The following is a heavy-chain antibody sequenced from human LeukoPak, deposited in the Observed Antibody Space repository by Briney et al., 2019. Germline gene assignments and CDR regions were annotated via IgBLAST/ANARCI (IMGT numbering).Heavy chain of an antibody. J-gene: IGHJ6*03. V-gene: IGHV4-30-4*08. CDR3: ARLRWSPSYYYYYMDV. D-gene: IGHD3-16*01. CDR2: IYYSGST. CDR1: GGSISSGDYY. Sequence: PSQTLTLTCTVSGGSISSGDYYWSWIRQPPGKGLEWIGYIYYSGSTYYNPSLKSRVTISVDTSKNQFSLKLSSVTAADTAVYYCARLRWSPSYYYYYMDVWGKGTTVTVSS.